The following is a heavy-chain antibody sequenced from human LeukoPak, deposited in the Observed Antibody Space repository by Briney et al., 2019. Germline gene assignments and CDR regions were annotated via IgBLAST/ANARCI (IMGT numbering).Heavy chain of an antibody. J-gene: IGHJ5*02. V-gene: IGHV1-18*01. CDR1: GYTFTSYG. Sequence: GASVKVSCKASGYTFTSYGISWVRQAPGQGLEWMGWISAYNGNTNYAQKLQGRVTMTTDTSTSTAYMELRSLRSDDTAVYYCARDSWSSFPHWFDPWGQGTLVTVSS. D-gene: IGHD2-8*01. CDR3: ARDSWSSFPHWFDP. CDR2: ISAYNGNT.